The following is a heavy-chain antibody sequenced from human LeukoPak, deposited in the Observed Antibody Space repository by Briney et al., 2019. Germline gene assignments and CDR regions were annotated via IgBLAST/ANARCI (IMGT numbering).Heavy chain of an antibody. V-gene: IGHV3-7*03. CDR1: GFTFSSYW. D-gene: IGHD3-16*01. J-gene: IGHJ6*02. Sequence: GGSLRLSCAASGFTFSSYWMNWARQAPGKGLEWVASINHNGNVNYYVDSVKGRFTISRDNAKNSLYLQMSNLRDEDTDVYFWARGGGLDVWGQGATVTVSS. CDR2: INHNGNVN. CDR3: ARGGGLDV.